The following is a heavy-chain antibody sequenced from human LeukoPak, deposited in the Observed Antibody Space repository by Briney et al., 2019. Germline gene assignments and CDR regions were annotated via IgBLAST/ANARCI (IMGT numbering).Heavy chain of an antibody. V-gene: IGHV1-24*01. D-gene: IGHD2-21*01. CDR2: FDPEDGET. CDR3: ATQHGDHTISPFYY. Sequence: ASVKFSCKVSGYTLTELSMHWVRQAPGKGLEWMGGFDPEDGETIYAQKFQGRVTMTEDTSTDTAYMELSSLRSEDTAVYYCATQHGDHTISPFYYWGQGTLVTVSS. J-gene: IGHJ4*02. CDR1: GYTLTELS.